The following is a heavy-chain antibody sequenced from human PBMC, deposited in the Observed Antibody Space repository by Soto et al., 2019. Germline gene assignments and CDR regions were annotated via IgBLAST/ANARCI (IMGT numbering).Heavy chain of an antibody. CDR3: ATKDYDGAFDI. V-gene: IGHV1-46*03. D-gene: IGHD4-17*01. Sequence: GPSVKVSCKASGYTFTSYYMHWVRQAPGQGLEWMGIINPSGGSTSYAQKFQGRVTMTRDTSTSTVYMELSSLRSEDTAVYYCATKDYDGAFDIWGQGTMVTVSS. CDR2: INPSGGST. CDR1: GYTFTSYY. J-gene: IGHJ3*02.